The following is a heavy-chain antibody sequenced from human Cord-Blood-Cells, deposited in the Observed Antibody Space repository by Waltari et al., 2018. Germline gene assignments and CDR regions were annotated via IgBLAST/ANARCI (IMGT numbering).Heavy chain of an antibody. Sequence: QVQLVESGGGVVQPGRSLRLSCAASGFTFSSYGMHWVRQAPGKGLEWVAVIWYDGSNKYYADSVKGRFTISRDNSKNTLYLQMNSLRAEDTAVYYCARGPPYYYESSGYDAFDIWGQGTMVTVSS. CDR1: GFTFSSYG. V-gene: IGHV3-33*01. CDR2: IWYDGSNK. J-gene: IGHJ3*02. CDR3: ARGPPYYYESSGYDAFDI. D-gene: IGHD3-22*01.